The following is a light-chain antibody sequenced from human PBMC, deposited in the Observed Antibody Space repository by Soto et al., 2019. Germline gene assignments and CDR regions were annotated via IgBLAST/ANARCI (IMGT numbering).Light chain of an antibody. CDR3: QQRSNFPLG. V-gene: IGKV3-11*01. CDR1: QSVSSY. CDR2: DAS. J-gene: IGKJ4*01. Sequence: EIVLTQSPATLSLSPGERATLSCRASQSVSSYLAWYQQKPGQAPRLLIYDASNRATGIPARFSGSGSGTDFTLTISSLEPEDFAVYYCQQRSNFPLGFGGGTKVEIK.